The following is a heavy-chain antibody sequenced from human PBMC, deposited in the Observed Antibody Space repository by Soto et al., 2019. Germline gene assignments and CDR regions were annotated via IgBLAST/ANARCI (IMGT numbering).Heavy chain of an antibody. J-gene: IGHJ6*02. CDR2: ISGSGGST. CDR1: GFTFSSYA. V-gene: IGHV3-23*01. Sequence: LRLSCAASGFTFSSYAMSWVRQAPGKGLEWVSAISGSGGSTYYADSVKGRFTISRDNSKNTLYLQMNSLRAEDTAVYYCADSGYSYGPYYYYGMDVWGQGTTVTVSS. D-gene: IGHD5-18*01. CDR3: ADSGYSYGPYYYYGMDV.